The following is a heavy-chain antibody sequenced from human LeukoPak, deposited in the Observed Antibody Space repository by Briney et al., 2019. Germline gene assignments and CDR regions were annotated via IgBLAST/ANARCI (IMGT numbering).Heavy chain of an antibody. J-gene: IGHJ4*02. CDR2: IQYDGSNV. Sequence: QPGGSLRLSCAASGFTFSTHGMHWVRQAPGKGLEWVAFIQYDGSNVYYADSVKGRFTISRDNSKNTLYLRMNSLRAEDTAVYYCAKDVQLWPFDYWGQGTLVTVSS. D-gene: IGHD5-18*01. V-gene: IGHV3-30*02. CDR3: AKDVQLWPFDY. CDR1: GFTFSTHG.